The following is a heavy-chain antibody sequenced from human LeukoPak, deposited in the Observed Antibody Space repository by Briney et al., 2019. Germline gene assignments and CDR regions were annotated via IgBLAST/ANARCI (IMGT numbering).Heavy chain of an antibody. Sequence: GGSLRLSCAASGFNFNDAAMTWVRQAPGKGLEWVSLIASSGRNTYYTDSVRGRFTISRDNSKKTLSLQMNSLRAEDTAVYYCAIDPGTVDTAMVPVWDYWGQGTLVTVSS. D-gene: IGHD5-18*01. CDR3: AIDPGTVDTAMVPVWDY. CDR2: IASSGRNT. CDR1: GFNFNDAA. J-gene: IGHJ4*02. V-gene: IGHV3-23*01.